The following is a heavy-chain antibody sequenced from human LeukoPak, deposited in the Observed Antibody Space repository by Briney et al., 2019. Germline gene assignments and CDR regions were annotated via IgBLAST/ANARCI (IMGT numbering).Heavy chain of an antibody. J-gene: IGHJ4*02. Sequence: SETLSLTCTVSGGSISSSSYYWGWIRQPPGKGLEWIGSIYYSVSTYYNPSLKSRVTISVDTSKNQFSLKLSSVTAAATAVYSCARLPAGNYWGQGTLVTVSS. D-gene: IGHD2-2*01. CDR3: ARLPAGNY. V-gene: IGHV4-39*01. CDR2: IYYSVST. CDR1: GGSISSSSYY.